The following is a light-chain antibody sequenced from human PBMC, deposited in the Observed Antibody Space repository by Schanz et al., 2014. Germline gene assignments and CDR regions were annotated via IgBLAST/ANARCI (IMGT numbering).Light chain of an antibody. Sequence: ETVLTQSPVTLSLSPGETATLSCRASQSIANYLAWYQQKPGQAPRLLIYDASDRATGIPDRFSGSGSGTDFTLTISSVEPEDFAVYYCQQYGSSPPYTFGQGTKLEIK. CDR3: QQYGSSPPYT. CDR1: QSIANY. J-gene: IGKJ2*01. V-gene: IGKV3-20*01. CDR2: DAS.